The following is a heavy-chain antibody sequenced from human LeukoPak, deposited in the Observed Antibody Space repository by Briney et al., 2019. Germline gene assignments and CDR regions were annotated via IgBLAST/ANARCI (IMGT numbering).Heavy chain of an antibody. J-gene: IGHJ4*02. V-gene: IGHV4-59*01. Sequence: PSETLSLTCTVSGGSISSYYWSWIRQPPGKGLEWIAYIYYSGSTNYNPSLKSGGTISVDTCKNQFSLKLSSVTAADTAVYYCARSALDTSGTYYNPQPFLYWGQGTLVTVSS. CDR3: ARSALDTSGTYYNPQPFLY. D-gene: IGHD3-10*01. CDR2: IYYSGST. CDR1: GGSISSYY.